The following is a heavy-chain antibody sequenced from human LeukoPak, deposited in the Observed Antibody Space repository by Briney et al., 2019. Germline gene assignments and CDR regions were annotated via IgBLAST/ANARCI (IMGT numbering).Heavy chain of an antibody. CDR2: ISYDGRNK. J-gene: IGHJ4*02. V-gene: IGHV3-30-3*01. CDR3: ARGGYYYDTSGYSPPDY. D-gene: IGHD3-22*01. CDR1: GFTFSTYA. Sequence: GGSLRLSCTASGFTFSTYAMHWVRQAPGKGLEWVAFISYDGRNKYYVDSVKGRFTVSRDNSKNTLHVQMNSLRAEDTAVYYCARGGYYYDTSGYSPPDYWGQGTLVTVSS.